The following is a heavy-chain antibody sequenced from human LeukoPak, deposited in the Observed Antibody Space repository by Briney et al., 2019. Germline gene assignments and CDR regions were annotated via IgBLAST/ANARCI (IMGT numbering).Heavy chain of an antibody. J-gene: IGHJ3*02. Sequence: ASVKVSCKASGYTFTSYGISWVRQAPGQGLEWMGWISAYNGNTNYAQKLQGRVTMTTDTSTSTAYMELRSLRSDDTAVYYCAKPLGRTTVTDYENDAFDIWGQGTMVTVSS. CDR3: AKPLGRTTVTDYENDAFDI. D-gene: IGHD4-17*01. CDR1: GYTFTSYG. CDR2: ISAYNGNT. V-gene: IGHV1-18*01.